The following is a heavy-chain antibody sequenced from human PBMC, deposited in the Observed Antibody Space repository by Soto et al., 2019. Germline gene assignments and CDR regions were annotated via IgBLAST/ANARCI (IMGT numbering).Heavy chain of an antibody. D-gene: IGHD6-19*01. CDR3: ANPGPSGCGLRSGWYLGMDV. J-gene: IGHJ6*02. V-gene: IGHV3-23*01. Sequence: EVQLLESGGGLVQPGGSLRLSCAASGFTFSSYAMSWVRQAPGKGLEWVSTISGSGGSTYYADSVKGLFTISRDNSKNTRPLQVNRLRAEDRAVYYRANPGPSGCGLRSGWYLGMDVWGQETTVTVSS. CDR1: GFTFSSYA. CDR2: ISGSGGST.